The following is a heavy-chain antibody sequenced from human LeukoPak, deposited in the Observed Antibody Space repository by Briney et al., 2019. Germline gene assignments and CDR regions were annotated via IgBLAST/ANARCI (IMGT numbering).Heavy chain of an antibody. D-gene: IGHD1-26*01. J-gene: IGHJ4*02. CDR1: GFTFSNYA. CDR3: AKSHTGSYYDPLAS. CDR2: ISASSGST. V-gene: IGHV3-23*01. Sequence: PGGSLRLSCPASGFTFSNYAMSWVRQAPGKGLEWVSSISASSGSTYYADSVKGRFTISRDNGKNTLLLQLNSLRAEDTAVYYCAKSHTGSYYDPLASWGQGTVVTVSS.